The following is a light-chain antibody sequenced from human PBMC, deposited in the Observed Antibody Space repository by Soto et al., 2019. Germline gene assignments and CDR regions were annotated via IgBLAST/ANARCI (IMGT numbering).Light chain of an antibody. Sequence: DIQMTQSPSTLSASVGDRVIITCRASQSISSRLAWYQQSPGKAPKLLIYQASSLESGVPSRFSGSGSGTEFTRNISSLQPDDFATYSCQKYSGAPAFGQGTKVEIK. CDR3: QKYSGAPA. CDR1: QSISSR. V-gene: IGKV1-5*03. CDR2: QAS. J-gene: IGKJ1*01.